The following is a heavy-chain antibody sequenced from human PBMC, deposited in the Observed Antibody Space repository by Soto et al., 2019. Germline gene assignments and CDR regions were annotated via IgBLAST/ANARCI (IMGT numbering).Heavy chain of an antibody. J-gene: IGHJ4*02. V-gene: IGHV4-31*03. CDR2: IYYSGST. Sequence: LSLTCTVSGGSISSGGYYWSWIRQHPGKGLEWIGYIYYSGSTYYNPSLKSRVTISVDTSENQFSLKLSSVTAADTAVYYCARERYYYDSSGYYDYWGQGTLVTVSS. CDR3: ARERYYYDSSGYYDY. CDR1: GGSISSGGYY. D-gene: IGHD3-22*01.